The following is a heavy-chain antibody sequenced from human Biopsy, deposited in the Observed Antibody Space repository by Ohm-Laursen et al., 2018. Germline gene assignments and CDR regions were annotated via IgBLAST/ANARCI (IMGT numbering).Heavy chain of an antibody. J-gene: IGHJ4*02. Sequence: AASVKVSCKASGGTFINYAISWVRQAPGQGLKWMGGIIPMFGTANYAQMFQGRVTISADESTSTSYMELSSLTTEDTAIYYCARGPHSGSHSCFDYWGRGTLVTVSS. D-gene: IGHD1-26*01. CDR3: ARGPHSGSHSCFDY. CDR1: GGTFINYA. CDR2: IIPMFGTA. V-gene: IGHV1-69*13.